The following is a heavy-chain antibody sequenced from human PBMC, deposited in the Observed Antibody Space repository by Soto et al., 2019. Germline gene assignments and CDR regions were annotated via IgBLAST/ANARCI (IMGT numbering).Heavy chain of an antibody. J-gene: IGHJ4*02. V-gene: IGHV4-4*02. CDR2: IYHSGST. CDR3: AGGPYIVLVPAAKTLDY. CDR1: GGSISSSNW. D-gene: IGHD2-2*01. Sequence: SETLSLTCAASGGSISSSNWWSWVRQPPGKGLEWIGEIYHSGSTNYNPSLKSRVTISVDKSKNQFSLKLSSVTAADTAVYYCAGGPYIVLVPAAKTLDYWGQGTLVTVS.